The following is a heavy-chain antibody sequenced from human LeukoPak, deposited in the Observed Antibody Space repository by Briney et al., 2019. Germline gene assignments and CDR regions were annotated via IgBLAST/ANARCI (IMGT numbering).Heavy chain of an antibody. D-gene: IGHD1-26*01. V-gene: IGHV3-48*01. CDR2: ISSSSRTI. Sequence: GGSLRLSCAASGFTFSSFSMNWVRQAPGKGLEWVSYISSSSRTIYYADSVKGRFTISRDNAKNSLYLQMNSLRAEDTAVYYCARNGGSYTFDFWGQGALVTVSS. CDR1: GFTFSSFS. CDR3: ARNGGSYTFDF. J-gene: IGHJ4*02.